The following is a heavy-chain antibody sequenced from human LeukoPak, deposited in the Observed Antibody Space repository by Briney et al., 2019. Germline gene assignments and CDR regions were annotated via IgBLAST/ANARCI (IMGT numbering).Heavy chain of an antibody. J-gene: IGHJ1*01. CDR2: ISPNSGGT. D-gene: IGHD6-19*01. CDR1: GYTFTDDY. V-gene: IGHV1-2*02. CDR3: ARAGPRGGAVAGTGYFQH. Sequence: ASVKVSCKASGYTFTDDYMHWVRQAPGQGLEWMGWISPNSGGTNYAQKFQGRVTMTRDTSISTAYMDLSSLRSDDTAVYYCARAGPRGGAVAGTGYFQHWGQGTLVTLSS.